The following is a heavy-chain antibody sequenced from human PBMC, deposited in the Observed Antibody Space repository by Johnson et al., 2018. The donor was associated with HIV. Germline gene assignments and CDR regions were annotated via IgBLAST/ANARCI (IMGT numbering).Heavy chain of an antibody. Sequence: VQLVESGGGLVRPGGSLRLSCAASGFTFSPYWVHWVRQAPGQGLVWVSRIVSDVSSAIYTDSVTGRFTISRDNTKNSLYLEMNSLRAEDTAVYYCAKESAFDIWGQGTMVTVSS. CDR1: GFTFSPYW. CDR2: IVSDVSSA. V-gene: IGHV3-74*01. CDR3: AKESAFDI. J-gene: IGHJ3*02.